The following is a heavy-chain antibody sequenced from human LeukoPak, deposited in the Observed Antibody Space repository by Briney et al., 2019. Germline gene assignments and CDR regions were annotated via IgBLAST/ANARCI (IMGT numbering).Heavy chain of an antibody. CDR3: ARVEGYNWNYNGMDV. J-gene: IGHJ6*02. V-gene: IGHV1-8*01. CDR1: GYTFTSYD. CDR2: MNPNSGNT. D-gene: IGHD1-20*01. Sequence: ASVKVSCKASGYTFTSYDINWVRQATGQGLEWMGWMNPNSGNTGYAQKFQGRVTMTRNTSISTAYMELSSLRSEDTAVYYCARVEGYNWNYNGMDVWGQGTTVTVSS.